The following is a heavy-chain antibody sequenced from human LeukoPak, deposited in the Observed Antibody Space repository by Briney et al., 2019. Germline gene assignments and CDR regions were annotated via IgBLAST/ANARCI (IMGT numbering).Heavy chain of an antibody. V-gene: IGHV3-74*01. CDR1: GFTFSRYW. CDR2: ISTDESST. D-gene: IGHD3-10*01. Sequence: GGSLTLSCAASGFTFSRYWIHWVRQAPGKGPVWVSVISTDESSTRYADSVKGRFTISRDNVKNTLYLQMNSLRVEDTAVYYCTGPSFDASGMGFAPWGQGALVTVSS. J-gene: IGHJ5*02. CDR3: TGPSFDASGMGFAP.